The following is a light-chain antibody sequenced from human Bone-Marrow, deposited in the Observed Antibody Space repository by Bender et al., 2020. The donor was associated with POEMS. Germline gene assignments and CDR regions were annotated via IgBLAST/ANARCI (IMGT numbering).Light chain of an antibody. CDR3: QSSDISGTYWV. Sequence: SYGLTQPPSVSVSPGHTANITCSGDQLGDQYASWYQLKPGQSPVLVIYEDNKRPSGIPERFSGSTSGTTVTLTISGVLADEEADYFCQSSDISGTYWVFGGGTKLTVV. V-gene: IGLV3-25*02. CDR1: QLGDQY. J-gene: IGLJ3*02. CDR2: EDN.